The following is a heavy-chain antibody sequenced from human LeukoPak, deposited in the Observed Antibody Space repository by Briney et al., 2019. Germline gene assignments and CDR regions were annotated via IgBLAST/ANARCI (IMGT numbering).Heavy chain of an antibody. CDR1: GYSFTNFW. V-gene: IGHV5-51*01. CDR2: IHPGDSDT. CDR3: ARRSYYDSGGYYYDF. D-gene: IGHD3-22*01. Sequence: GESLKISCKGSGYSFTNFWIGWVRQMPGKGLEWMGIIHPGDSDTRYSPSFQGQVTISADKSISTAYLQWNSLKASDTAMYYCARRSYYDSGGYYYDFWGQGTLVTVSS. J-gene: IGHJ4*02.